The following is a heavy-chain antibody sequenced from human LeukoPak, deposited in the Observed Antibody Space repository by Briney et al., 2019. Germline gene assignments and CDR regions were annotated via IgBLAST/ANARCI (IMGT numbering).Heavy chain of an antibody. V-gene: IGHV4-31*03. Sequence: SQTLSLTCTVSGGSISSGGYYWSWIRQHPGKGLEWIGYIYYSGSTYYNPSLKSRVTISVDTSKNQFSLRLSSVTAADTAVYYCARVSAIDRYYYYGMDVWGQGTTVTVSS. CDR2: IYYSGST. D-gene: IGHD2-15*01. CDR3: ARVSAIDRYYYYGMDV. CDR1: GGSISSGGYY. J-gene: IGHJ6*02.